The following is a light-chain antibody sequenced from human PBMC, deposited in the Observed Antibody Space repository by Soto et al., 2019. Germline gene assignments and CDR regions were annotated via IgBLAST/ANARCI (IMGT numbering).Light chain of an antibody. Sequence: ETVLTQSPATLSLSPGERATLSCRASQSVGSDLAWYQQKPGQAPRLLIYDISSRATGTPARFSGSGFGTDFSLTISSREPEDFAVYFCQQRDAWPLTFGGGTKVET. CDR1: QSVGSD. CDR3: QQRDAWPLT. J-gene: IGKJ4*01. CDR2: DIS. V-gene: IGKV3-11*01.